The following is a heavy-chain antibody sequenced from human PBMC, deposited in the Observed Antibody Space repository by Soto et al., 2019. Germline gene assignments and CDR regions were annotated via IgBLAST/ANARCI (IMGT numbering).Heavy chain of an antibody. CDR3: ARGYYGDYVSPLDY. J-gene: IGHJ4*02. V-gene: IGHV3-33*01. D-gene: IGHD4-17*01. CDR1: GFTFSSYG. Sequence: PGGSLRLSCAASGFTFSSYGMHWVRQAPGKGLEWVAVIWYDGSNKYYADSVKGRFTISRDNSKNTLYLQMNSLRAEDTAVYYCARGYYGDYVSPLDYWGQGTLVTVSS. CDR2: IWYDGSNK.